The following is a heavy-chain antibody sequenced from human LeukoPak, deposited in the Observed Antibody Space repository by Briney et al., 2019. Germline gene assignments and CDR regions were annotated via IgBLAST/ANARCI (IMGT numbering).Heavy chain of an antibody. CDR1: GGSYSGYY. Sequence: SETLSLTCAVYGGSYSGYYWSWIRQPPGKGLEWIGEINHSGSTNYNPSLKSRVTISVDTSKNQFSLKLSSVTAADTAIYYCQSRFLEWLLDYWGQGTLVTVSS. J-gene: IGHJ4*02. D-gene: IGHD3-3*01. V-gene: IGHV4-34*01. CDR3: QSRFLEWLLDY. CDR2: INHSGST.